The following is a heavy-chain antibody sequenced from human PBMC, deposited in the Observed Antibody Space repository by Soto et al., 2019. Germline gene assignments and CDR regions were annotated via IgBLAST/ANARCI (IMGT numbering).Heavy chain of an antibody. V-gene: IGHV4-34*01. CDR1: GGSFSGYY. CDR3: ARVGALGSSSCFDY. CDR2: INHSGST. J-gene: IGHJ4*02. Sequence: QVQLQQWGAGLLKPSETLSLTCAVYGGSFSGYYWSWIRQPPGKGLEWIGEINHSGSTNYNPSLKSRVTISVDTSKNQFALKLSSVTAADTAVYYCARVGALGSSSCFDYWGQGTLVAVSS. D-gene: IGHD6-13*01.